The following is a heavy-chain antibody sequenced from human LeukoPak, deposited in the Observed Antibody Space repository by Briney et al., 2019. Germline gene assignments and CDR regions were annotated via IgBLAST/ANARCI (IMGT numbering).Heavy chain of an antibody. V-gene: IGHV3-21*01. Sequence: PGGSLRLSCAGSGFTFSTSAMNWVPQVPGKGLEWVSSIDYDGSHIYYSASVKGRFSISRDNARDSVYLQMDSLRAEDTAVYYCARDPERYLRTGHYDYWGQGTLVIVS. CDR1: GFTFSTSA. CDR2: IDYDGSHI. CDR3: ARDPERYLRTGHYDY. J-gene: IGHJ4*02. D-gene: IGHD3-10*02.